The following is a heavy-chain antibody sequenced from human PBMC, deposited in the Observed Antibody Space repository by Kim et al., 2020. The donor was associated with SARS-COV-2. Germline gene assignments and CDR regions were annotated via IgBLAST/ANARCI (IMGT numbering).Heavy chain of an antibody. Sequence: GSLRLSCAASGFTFSGSAMHWVRQASGKGLEWVGRIRSKANSYATAYAASVKGRFTISRDDSKNTAYLQMNSLKTEDTVVYYCTRYGPHIHWGQGTLVTVSS. D-gene: IGHD2-21*01. CDR2: IRSKANSYAT. CDR1: GFTFSGSA. V-gene: IGHV3-73*01. J-gene: IGHJ4*02. CDR3: TRYGPHIH.